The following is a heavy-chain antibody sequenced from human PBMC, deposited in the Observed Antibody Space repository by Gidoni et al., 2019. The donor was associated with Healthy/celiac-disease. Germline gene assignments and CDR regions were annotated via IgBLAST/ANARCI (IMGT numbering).Heavy chain of an antibody. CDR3: AKDGITMVRGVIIPTWDYYMDV. CDR2: ISYDGSNK. CDR1: GFTFSSSG. D-gene: IGHD3-10*01. V-gene: IGHV3-30*18. J-gene: IGHJ6*03. Sequence: QVQLVESGGGVVQPWLSLRLSCAASGFTFSSSGMHWVRQAPVTGLGWVAVISYDGSNKYYADSVKGRFTISRDNSKNTLYLQMNSLRAEDTAVYYCAKDGITMVRGVIIPTWDYYMDVWGKGTTVTVSS.